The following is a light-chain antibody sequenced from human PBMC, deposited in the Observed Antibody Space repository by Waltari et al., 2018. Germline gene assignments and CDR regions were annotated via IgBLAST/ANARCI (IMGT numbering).Light chain of an antibody. CDR3: QQHSDWPLT. CDR2: AAS. Sequence: EIVLTQSPATLSLSPGERATLSCRASQSVSRNLAWYQQKPGQAPRLLIYAASNRATGISARFSGSGSGTDFTLTISSLEPEDFAVYYCQQHSDWPLTFGGGTKVEIK. CDR1: QSVSRN. V-gene: IGKV3-11*01. J-gene: IGKJ4*01.